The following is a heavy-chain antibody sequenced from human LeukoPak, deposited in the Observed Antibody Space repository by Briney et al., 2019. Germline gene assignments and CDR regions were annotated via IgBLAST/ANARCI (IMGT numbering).Heavy chain of an antibody. D-gene: IGHD4-17*01. J-gene: IGHJ6*02. CDR2: ISGSGGST. V-gene: IGHV3-23*01. CDR1: GFAFSSYA. CDR3: AKPDYAPYYGMDV. Sequence: GGSLRLSCAASGFAFSSYAMSWVRQAPGKGLEWVSAISGSGGSTYYADSVKGRFTISRDNSKNTLYLQMNSLRAEDTAVYYCAKPDYAPYYGMDVWGQGTTVTVSS.